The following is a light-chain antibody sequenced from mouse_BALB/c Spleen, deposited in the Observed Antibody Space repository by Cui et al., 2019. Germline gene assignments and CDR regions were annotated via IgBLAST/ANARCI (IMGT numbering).Light chain of an antibody. J-gene: IGKJ1*01. V-gene: IGKV5-39*01. CDR1: QSISDY. Sequence: DIVMTQSPATLSVTPGDRVSLSCSASQSISDYLHWYQQKSHESPSLLIKYASQSIPGIPSRFSGSGSGSDFTLSINSVEPEDVGVYYCQNGHSFPPTFGGGTKLEIK. CDR2: YAS. CDR3: QNGHSFPPT.